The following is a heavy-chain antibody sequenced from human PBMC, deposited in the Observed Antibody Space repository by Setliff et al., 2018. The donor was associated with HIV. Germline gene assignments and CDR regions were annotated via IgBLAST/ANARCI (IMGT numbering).Heavy chain of an antibody. CDR2: IKQDGGSI. Sequence: GGSLRLSCAASGFTFSSYWMSWVRQVAGKGLEWVANIKQDGGSIFYADSVRGRFTISRDNSKNSLYLQMNSLRTEDTALYYCSKGHPDGDPYYFDYWGQGTLVTVSS. J-gene: IGHJ4*02. CDR1: GFTFSSYW. D-gene: IGHD2-21*02. V-gene: IGHV3-7*03. CDR3: SKGHPDGDPYYFDY.